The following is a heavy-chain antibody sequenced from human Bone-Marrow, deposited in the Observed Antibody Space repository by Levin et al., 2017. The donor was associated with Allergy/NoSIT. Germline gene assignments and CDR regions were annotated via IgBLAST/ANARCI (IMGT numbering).Heavy chain of an antibody. CDR1: GFTFNNYA. CDR2: ISGRGGTA. Sequence: GESLKISCEASGFTFNNYAMTWVRQAPGVGLEWVSGISGRGGTADYADSVRGRFTISRDNSKNTVYLQMNSLRAEDTAIYYCAKDRTIIYSNYGFDFDFWGPGTLVTVSS. J-gene: IGHJ4*02. D-gene: IGHD4-11*01. V-gene: IGHV3-23*01. CDR3: AKDRTIIYSNYGFDFDF.